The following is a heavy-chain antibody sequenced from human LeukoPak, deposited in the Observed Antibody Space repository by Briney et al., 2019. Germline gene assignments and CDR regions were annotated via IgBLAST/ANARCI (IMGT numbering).Heavy chain of an antibody. V-gene: IGHV3-9*01. Sequence: HPGGSLRLSCTASGFTFDDYAMHWVRQAPGKGLEWVSGISWKSDSIEYADSVKGRFTISRDNAKNSLYLQMNSLRSEDRALYYCARSLNIYSSFLCYWGQGTPVTVSS. D-gene: IGHD2/OR15-2a*01. CDR2: ISWKSDSI. CDR3: ARSLNIYSSFLCY. CDR1: GFTFDDYA. J-gene: IGHJ4*02.